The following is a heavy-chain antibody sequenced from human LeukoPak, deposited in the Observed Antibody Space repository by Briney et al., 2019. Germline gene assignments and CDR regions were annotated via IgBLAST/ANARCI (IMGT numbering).Heavy chain of an antibody. CDR3: ARHRDFWSGLDAFDI. V-gene: IGHV4-38-2*01. CDR2: IYHSGST. J-gene: IGHJ3*02. CDR1: GYSISSGYY. Sequence: SETLSLTCAVSGYSISSGYYWGWIRQPPGKGLEWIGSIYHSGSTYYNPSLKSRVTISVDTSKNQFSLKLSSVTAADTAVYYCARHRDFWSGLDAFDIWGQGTMVTVSS. D-gene: IGHD3-3*01.